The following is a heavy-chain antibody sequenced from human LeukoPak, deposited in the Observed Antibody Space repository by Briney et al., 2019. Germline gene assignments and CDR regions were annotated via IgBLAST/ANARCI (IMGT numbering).Heavy chain of an antibody. CDR1: GYSFTTHW. CDR2: IFPGDSET. J-gene: IGHJ4*02. V-gene: IGHV5-51*01. CDR3: ATSESQTRFDY. D-gene: IGHD1/OR15-1a*01. Sequence: GESLKISCKGSGYSFTTHWSGWVRQLPGKVLEWMGLIFPGDSETIYSPSFQGQVTLSADKSINTAYLQWSSLKASDTAMYYCATSESQTRFDYWGQGTLVTVSS.